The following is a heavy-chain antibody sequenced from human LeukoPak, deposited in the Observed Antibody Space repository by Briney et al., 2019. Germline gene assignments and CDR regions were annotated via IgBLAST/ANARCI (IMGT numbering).Heavy chain of an antibody. CDR3: ARLSRYCSSTSCFYYYYYMDV. CDR1: GGSISSSSYY. Sequence: SETLSLTCTVSGGSISSSSYYWGWLRQPPGKGLEWLGSIYYSGSTYYNPSLKSRVTISVDTSKNQFSLKLSSVTAADTAVYYCARLSRYCSSTSCFYYYYYMDVWGKGTTVTVSS. J-gene: IGHJ6*03. CDR2: IYYSGST. D-gene: IGHD2-2*01. V-gene: IGHV4-39*01.